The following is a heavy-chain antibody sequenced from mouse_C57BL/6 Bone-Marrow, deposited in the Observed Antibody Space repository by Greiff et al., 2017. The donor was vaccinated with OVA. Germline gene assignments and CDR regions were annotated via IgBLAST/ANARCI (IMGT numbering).Heavy chain of an antibody. CDR1: GYTFTSYW. CDR2: IHPNSGST. J-gene: IGHJ4*01. D-gene: IGHD1-1*01. CDR3: ARDDYYGSNYKYYAMDY. Sequence: QVQLQQPGAELVKPGASVKLSCKASGYTFTSYWMHWVKQRPGQGLEWIGMIHPNSGSTNYNEKFKRKATLTVDKASSTAYMQLSSLTSEDSAVYDCARDDYYGSNYKYYAMDYWGQGTAVTVSS. V-gene: IGHV1-64*01.